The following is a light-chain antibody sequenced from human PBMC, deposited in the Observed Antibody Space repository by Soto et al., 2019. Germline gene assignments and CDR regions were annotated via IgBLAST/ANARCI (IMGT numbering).Light chain of an antibody. V-gene: IGKV1-5*03. CDR1: QSIGDW. Sequence: DIQMTQSPATLSTSIGERVTITCRASQSIGDWLDWYQQKQGKAPTLLIYRAANLESGVPSRFSGSGSGTEFTLTIRSLQPDDFATYCCQQDNGYPRAFGQGTKVEIK. J-gene: IGKJ1*01. CDR2: RAA. CDR3: QQDNGYPRA.